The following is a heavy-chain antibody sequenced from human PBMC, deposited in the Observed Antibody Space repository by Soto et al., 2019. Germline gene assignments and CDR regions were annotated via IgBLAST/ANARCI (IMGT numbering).Heavy chain of an antibody. CDR1: GYKFTNYW. Sequence: PGESLKISCRASGYKFTNYWIGWVRQMPGKGPQLMGIIYPDDSDTRYSPSFQGQVTITADKSISTAYLQWRSLRALDTAMYYCASSVLVTSTPNYFDLWGQGTLVTVSS. V-gene: IGHV5-51*01. D-gene: IGHD3-3*02. J-gene: IGHJ4*02. CDR3: ASSVLVTSTPNYFDL. CDR2: IYPDDSDT.